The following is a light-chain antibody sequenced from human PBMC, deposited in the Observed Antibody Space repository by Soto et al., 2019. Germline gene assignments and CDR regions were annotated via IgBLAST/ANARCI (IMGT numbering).Light chain of an antibody. CDR2: DST. CDR3: QQANRFPYT. V-gene: IGKV1-12*01. J-gene: IGKJ2*01. CDR1: QDIRSW. Sequence: DIQMTQSPSSLSASVGARVTITCRASQDIRSWLVWYQHKPGKAPNLLMFDSTTLQSGVPSRFSGSGSGPDFTVPISTLQPEDFGTYHCQQANRFPYTFRHGTKVDIK.